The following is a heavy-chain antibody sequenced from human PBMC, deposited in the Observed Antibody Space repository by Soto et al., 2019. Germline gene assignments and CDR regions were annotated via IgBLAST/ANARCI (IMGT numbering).Heavy chain of an antibody. CDR2: IWYDGSNK. CDR3: ARSGPHYYDSSGYIDY. J-gene: IGHJ4*02. CDR1: GFTFSSYG. Sequence: PGGSLRLSCAASGFTFSSYGMHWVRQAPGKGLEWVAVIWYDGSNKYYADSVKGRFTISRDNSKNTLYLQMNSLRAEDTAVYYCARSGPHYYDSSGYIDYWGQGTLVTVSS. V-gene: IGHV3-33*01. D-gene: IGHD3-22*01.